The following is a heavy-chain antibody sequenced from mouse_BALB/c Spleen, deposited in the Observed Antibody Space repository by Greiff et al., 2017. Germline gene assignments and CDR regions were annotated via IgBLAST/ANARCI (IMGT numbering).Heavy chain of an antibody. J-gene: IGHJ3*01. CDR3: ARHDGYYPY. D-gene: IGHD2-3*01. CDR1: GFTFSSYG. V-gene: IGHV5-6*01. CDR2: ISSGGSYT. Sequence: DVQLVESGGDLVKPGGSLKLSCAASGFTFSSYGMSWVRQTPDKRLEWVATISSGGSYTYYPDSVKGRFTISRDNAKNTLYLQMSSLKSEDTAMYYCARHDGYYPYWGPGTLVTVSA.